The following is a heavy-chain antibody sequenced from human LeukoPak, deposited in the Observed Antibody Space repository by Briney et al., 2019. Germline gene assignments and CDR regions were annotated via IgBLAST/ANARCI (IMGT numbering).Heavy chain of an antibody. Sequence: GGSLRLSCAASGFTFSSYAMHWVRQAPGKGLEWVAVISYDGSNKYFADSVKGRFTISRDNSKNTLYLQMNSLRAEDTAVYYCARAPPREYYYDSSGLYMDVWGKGTTVTVSS. D-gene: IGHD3-22*01. J-gene: IGHJ6*03. CDR1: GFTFSSYA. V-gene: IGHV3-30*04. CDR3: ARAPPREYYYDSSGLYMDV. CDR2: ISYDGSNK.